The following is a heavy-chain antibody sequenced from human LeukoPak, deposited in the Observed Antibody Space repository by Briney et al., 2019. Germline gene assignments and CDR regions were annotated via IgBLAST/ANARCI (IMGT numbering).Heavy chain of an antibody. CDR3: ARNSVGGSFFDY. Sequence: GGSLRLSCAASGFSFSSYAMSWVRQAPGKGLEWVSSISGSNDNTYYADSVKDRFTISRDNSKNTLSLQMNSLRPEDTAVYYCARNSVGGSFFDYWGQGILVTVSS. V-gene: IGHV3-23*01. CDR2: ISGSNDNT. J-gene: IGHJ4*02. D-gene: IGHD3-16*01. CDR1: GFSFSSYA.